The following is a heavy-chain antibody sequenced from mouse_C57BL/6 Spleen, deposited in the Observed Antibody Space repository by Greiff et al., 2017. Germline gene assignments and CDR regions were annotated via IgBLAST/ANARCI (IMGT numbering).Heavy chain of an antibody. V-gene: IGHV1-5*01. CDR1: GYTFTSYW. J-gene: IGHJ4*01. Sequence: VQLQQSGTVLARPGASVKMSCKTSGYTFTSYWMHWVKQRPGQGLEWIGAIYPGNSDTSYNQKFKGKAKLTAVTSASTAYMELSSLTNEDSAVYYCTRGSTMITGVYAMDDWGQGTSVTVAS. D-gene: IGHD2-4*01. CDR3: TRGSTMITGVYAMDD. CDR2: IYPGNSDT.